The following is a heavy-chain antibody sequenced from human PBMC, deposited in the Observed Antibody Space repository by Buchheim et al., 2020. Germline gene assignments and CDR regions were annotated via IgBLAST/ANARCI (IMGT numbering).Heavy chain of an antibody. CDR2: IKSKTDGGTT. CDR1: GFTFSNAW. J-gene: IGHJ6*02. V-gene: IGHV3-15*01. CDR3: TTDLLRFFSSGRHGMDV. D-gene: IGHD3-3*01. Sequence: EVQLVESGGGLVKPGGSLRLSCAASGFTFSNAWMSWVRQAPGKGLDWVGRIKSKTDGGTTNYAAPVKGRFTIPIDDSKNTLYLQMNSLKTEDTAVYYCTTDLLRFFSSGRHGMDVWGQGTT.